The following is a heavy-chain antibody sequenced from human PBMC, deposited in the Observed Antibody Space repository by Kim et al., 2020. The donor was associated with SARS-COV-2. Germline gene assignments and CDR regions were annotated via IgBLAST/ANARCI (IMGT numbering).Heavy chain of an antibody. CDR1: GFTFRNAW. V-gene: IGHV3-15*01. CDR3: TTGLAAPSYYYYYYYGMDV. Sequence: GGSLRLSCAASGFTFRNAWMSWVRQAPGKGLEWVGRINSKTDGGTTDYAAPVKGRFTIPSDDSKNTLYLQMNSLTTEDTAVYYCTTGLAAPSYYYYYYYGMDVWGQGATVTV. CDR2: INSKTDGGTT. J-gene: IGHJ6*02. D-gene: IGHD6-6*01.